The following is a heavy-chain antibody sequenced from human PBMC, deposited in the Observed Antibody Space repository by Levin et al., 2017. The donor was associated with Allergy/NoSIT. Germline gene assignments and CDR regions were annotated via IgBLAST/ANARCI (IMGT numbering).Heavy chain of an antibody. CDR2: ISYDGSNK. V-gene: IGHV3-30-3*01. D-gene: IGHD3-3*01. Sequence: PGGSLRLSCAASGFTFSSYAMHWVRQAPGKGLEWVAVISYDGSNKYYADSVKGRFTISRDNSKNTLYLQMNSLRAEDTAVYYCARGFWAVGILRPKYYFDYWGQGTLVTVSS. CDR3: ARGFWAVGILRPKYYFDY. J-gene: IGHJ4*02. CDR1: GFTFSSYA.